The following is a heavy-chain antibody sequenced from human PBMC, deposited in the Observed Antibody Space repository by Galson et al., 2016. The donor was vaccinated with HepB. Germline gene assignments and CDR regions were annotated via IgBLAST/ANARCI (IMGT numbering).Heavy chain of an antibody. CDR2: IHYNGRP. D-gene: IGHD3-10*01. J-gene: IGHJ4*02. Sequence: SETLSFTCSVSGGSITSSDWWSWVRQPPGKGLEWIAEIHYNGRPNHSPSLKSRVTISVDKSRNQFSLKLSSVTAADTAVYYCARGELALGFDYWGQGALVTVSS. CDR3: ARGELALGFDY. CDR1: GGSITSSDW. V-gene: IGHV4/OR15-8*01.